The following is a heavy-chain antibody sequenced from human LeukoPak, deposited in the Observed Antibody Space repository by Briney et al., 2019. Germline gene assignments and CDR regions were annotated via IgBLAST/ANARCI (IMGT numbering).Heavy chain of an antibody. CDR3: ARDSSGWRSIFDY. CDR1: GXSVSSNSSA. D-gene: IGHD6-19*01. J-gene: IGHJ4*02. Sequence: SQTLSLTWAISGXSVSSNSSAWNWIRQSPSRGLEWLGRTYYRSKWYSDYAVSVKSPLTINPDTSKNQFSLQLNSVTPEDTAVYYCARDSSGWRSIFDYWGQGTLVSVSS. CDR2: TYYRSKWYS. V-gene: IGHV6-1*01.